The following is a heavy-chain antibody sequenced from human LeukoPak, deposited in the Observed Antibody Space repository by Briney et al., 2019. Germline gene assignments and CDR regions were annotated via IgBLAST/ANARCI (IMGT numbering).Heavy chain of an antibody. CDR2: ISSSGST. CDR1: GDSISSGDYY. D-gene: IGHD2-2*01. J-gene: IGHJ4*02. CDR3: ARPISRTSAFDY. Sequence: SETLSLTCTVSGDSISSGDYYWSWVRQPAGKGLEWIGRISSSGSTNYNPSLKSRVTISVDTSKNQFSLKLSSVTAADTAVYYCARPISRTSAFDYWGQGTLVTVSS. V-gene: IGHV4-61*02.